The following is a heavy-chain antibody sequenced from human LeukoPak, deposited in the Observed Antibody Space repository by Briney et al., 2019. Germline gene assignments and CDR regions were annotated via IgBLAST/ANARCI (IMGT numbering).Heavy chain of an antibody. V-gene: IGHV3-48*01. CDR1: GFTFSSYS. CDR2: ISSSSTI. CDR3: AKGVTTVTPYFDY. Sequence: GGSLRLSCAASGFTFSSYSMNWVRQAPGKGLEWVSYISSSSTIYYADSVKGRFTISRDNSKNTLYLQMNSLRAEDTAVYYCAKGVTTVTPYFDYWGQGTLVTVSS. D-gene: IGHD4-11*01. J-gene: IGHJ4*02.